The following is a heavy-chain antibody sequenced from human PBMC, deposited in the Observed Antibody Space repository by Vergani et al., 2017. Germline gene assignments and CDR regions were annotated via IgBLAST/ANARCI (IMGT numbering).Heavy chain of an antibody. Sequence: EVQLLESGGSLKQPGGSVRLSCAASGFTFSTYAMHWVRQAPGKGLDWVSDLTGGGGSTYYADSFKGRVIISRENSRDTLYLQMNSMRPEDTATYYCVKDAGSYELLLDSCVQGTLVTVSS. V-gene: IGHV3-23*01. CDR3: VKDAGSYELLLDS. J-gene: IGHJ5*01. CDR2: LTGGGGST. D-gene: IGHD1-26*01. CDR1: GFTFSTYA.